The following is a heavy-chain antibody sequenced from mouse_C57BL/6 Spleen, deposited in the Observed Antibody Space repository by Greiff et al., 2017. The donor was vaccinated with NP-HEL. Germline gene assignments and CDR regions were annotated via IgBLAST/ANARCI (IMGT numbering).Heavy chain of an antibody. D-gene: IGHD2-4*01. CDR3: ARSLYDYDNYFDY. Sequence: QVQLQQPGAELVMPGASVKLSCKASGYTFTSYWMHWVKQRPGQGLEWIGEIDPSDSYTNYNQKFQGKSTLTVDKSSSTAYMQLSSLTSEDSAVYYCARSLYDYDNYFDYWGQGTTLTVSS. V-gene: IGHV1-69*01. CDR1: GYTFTSYW. CDR2: IDPSDSYT. J-gene: IGHJ2*01.